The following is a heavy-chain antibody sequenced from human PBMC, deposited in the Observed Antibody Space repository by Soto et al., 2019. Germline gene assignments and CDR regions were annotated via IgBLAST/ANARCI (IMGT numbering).Heavy chain of an antibody. CDR1: GFTFSIYA. D-gene: IGHD5-18*01. J-gene: IGHJ4*02. CDR2: ISGSDGRT. V-gene: IGHV3-23*01. Sequence: PGGSLRLSWAASGFTFSIYAMSWVRQAPGKGLEWVSTISGSDGRTYSTDSVKGRFTISRDNSRNTAYLQMNSLRVEDTAVYYCAKGVSQYTPLALFDYWGRGTLVTVSS. CDR3: AKGVSQYTPLALFDY.